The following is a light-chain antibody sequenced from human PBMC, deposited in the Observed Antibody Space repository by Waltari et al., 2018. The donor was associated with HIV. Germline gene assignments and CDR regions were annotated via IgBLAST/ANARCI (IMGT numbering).Light chain of an antibody. V-gene: IGLV2-14*01. Sequence: SALTQPASVSGSPGQSITISCSGTSNDIGGYHYVSWYQQHPGRATKLIIYAVTSRRSGVSDRFSGSKSGNTASLTISGLQAEDEADYYCYSYTSTTSLSVFGTGTRVSVL. CDR2: AVT. J-gene: IGLJ1*01. CDR3: YSYTSTTSLSV. CDR1: SNDIGGYHY.